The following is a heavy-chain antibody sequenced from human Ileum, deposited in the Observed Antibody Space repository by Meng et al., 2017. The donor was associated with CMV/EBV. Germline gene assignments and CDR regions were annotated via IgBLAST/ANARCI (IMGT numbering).Heavy chain of an antibody. CDR1: GDTITSQD. CDR3: RRGRIGDI. D-gene: IGHD2/OR15-2a*01. Sequence: ASVKVSCKASGDTITSQDVNWVRQATGQGLEWMGWINRNSGRTGYVPNFRDRVTMTWNTSINAAYMELSSLRLEDKAVYYCRRGRIGDIWGQGTMVTVSS. J-gene: IGHJ3*02. CDR2: INRNSGRT. V-gene: IGHV1-8*01.